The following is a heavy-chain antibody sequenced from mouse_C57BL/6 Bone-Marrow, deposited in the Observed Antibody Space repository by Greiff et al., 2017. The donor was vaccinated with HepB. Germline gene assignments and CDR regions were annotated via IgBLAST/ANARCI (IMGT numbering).Heavy chain of an antibody. V-gene: IGHV5-6*01. J-gene: IGHJ3*01. CDR2: ISSGGSYT. D-gene: IGHD4-1*01. CDR1: GFTFSSYG. Sequence: EVQGVESGGDLVKPGGSLKLSCAASGFTFSSYGMSWVRQTPDKRLEWVATISSGGSYTYYPDSVKGRFTISRDNAKNTLYLQMSSLKSEDTAMYYCARNWDVGGFAYWGQGTLVTVSA. CDR3: ARNWDVGGFAY.